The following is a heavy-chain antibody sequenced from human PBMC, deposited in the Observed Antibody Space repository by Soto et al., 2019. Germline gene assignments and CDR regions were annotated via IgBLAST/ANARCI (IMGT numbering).Heavy chain of an antibody. D-gene: IGHD1-1*01. V-gene: IGHV1-2*02. CDR3: ARNGTLTGYSYGMDV. Sequence: ASVKVSCKASGYTFTGYYMHWVRQAPGQGLEWMGWINPNSGGTNYAQKFQGRVTMTRDTSISTSFMEVSSLRSEDTAVYYCARNGTLTGYSYGMDVWGQGTMVTVSS. CDR1: GYTFTGYY. J-gene: IGHJ6*02. CDR2: INPNSGGT.